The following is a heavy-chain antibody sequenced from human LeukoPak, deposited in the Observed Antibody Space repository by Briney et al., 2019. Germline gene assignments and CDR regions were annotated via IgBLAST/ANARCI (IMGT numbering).Heavy chain of an antibody. D-gene: IGHD2-2*01. Sequence: GASVKVSCKASGYTFTSYGISWVRQAPGQGLEWMGWISAYNGNTNYAQKLQGRVTMTTDTSTSTACMELRSLRSDDTAVYYCARVVEGPAAMPYDYWGQGTLVTVSS. V-gene: IGHV1-18*01. CDR3: ARVVEGPAAMPYDY. CDR1: GYTFTSYG. J-gene: IGHJ4*02. CDR2: ISAYNGNT.